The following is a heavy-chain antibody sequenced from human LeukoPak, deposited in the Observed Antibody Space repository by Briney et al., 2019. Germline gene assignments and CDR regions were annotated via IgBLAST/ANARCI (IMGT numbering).Heavy chain of an antibody. Sequence: PGGSLRLSCAAPGFTFSSYSMNWVRQAPGKGLEWVSSISSSSSYIYYADSVKGRFTISRDNAKNSLYLQMNSLRAEDTAVYYCARSYCSSTSCPSGYWGQGTLVTVSS. CDR3: ARSYCSSTSCPSGY. CDR1: GFTFSSYS. V-gene: IGHV3-21*01. CDR2: ISSSSSYI. D-gene: IGHD2-2*01. J-gene: IGHJ4*02.